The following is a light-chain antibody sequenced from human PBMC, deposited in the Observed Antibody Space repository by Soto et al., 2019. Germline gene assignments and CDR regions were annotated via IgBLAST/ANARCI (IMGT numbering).Light chain of an antibody. CDR3: QQYNNWPWT. V-gene: IGKV3-15*01. Sequence: EIVMTQSPATLSVSPGERATLSCRASQSVSSNLAWYQQKPGQAPRLLIYGAFTMATGIPARFSGSGSGTEFTLTISSLQSEDFAVYYCQQYNNWPWTFGQGTKV. CDR1: QSVSSN. CDR2: GAF. J-gene: IGKJ1*01.